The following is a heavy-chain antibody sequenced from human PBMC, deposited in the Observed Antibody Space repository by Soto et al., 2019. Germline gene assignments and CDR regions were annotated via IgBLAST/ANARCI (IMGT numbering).Heavy chain of an antibody. D-gene: IGHD3-22*01. CDR2: INHSGST. Sequence: QVQLQQWGAGLLKPSETLSLTCAVYGGSFSGYYWSWIRQPPGKGLEWIGGINHSGSTNQNPSLNPRFTILVDTSNNQFSLRLKSLPAADTAVYYCARGISMMGAVQGDAPGKDFFDSWGQGTLVTVSS. V-gene: IGHV4-34*01. CDR3: ARGISMMGAVQGDAPGKDFFDS. J-gene: IGHJ4*02. CDR1: GGSFSGYY.